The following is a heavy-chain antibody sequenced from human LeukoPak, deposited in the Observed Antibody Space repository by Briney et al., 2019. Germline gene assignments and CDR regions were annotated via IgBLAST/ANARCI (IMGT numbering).Heavy chain of an antibody. Sequence: PSETLSLXCTVSGYSISSGYYWAWIRQPPGKGLEWIGSIYHSGSSYYSPSLKSRVAVSVDTSKNQFSLKLSCVLAADTAVYYCSRALDYYDSSGYYSYYYYIDVWGKGTTVTVSS. J-gene: IGHJ6*03. V-gene: IGHV4-38-2*02. CDR3: SRALDYYDSSGYYSYYYYIDV. CDR2: IYHSGSS. CDR1: GYSISSGYY. D-gene: IGHD3-22*01.